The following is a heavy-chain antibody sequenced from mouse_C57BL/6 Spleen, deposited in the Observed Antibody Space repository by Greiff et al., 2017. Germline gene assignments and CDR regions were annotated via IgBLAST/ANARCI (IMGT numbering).Heavy chain of an antibody. V-gene: IGHV1-81*01. CDR2: IYPRSGNT. J-gene: IGHJ4*01. Sequence: LLQSGAELARPGASVKLSCKASGYTFTSYGISWVKQRTGQGLEWIGDIYPRSGNTNYNEKFKGKATLPVYKSSSTAYTRLRSLTSESSAVYVCAIDGGNYHNYYGIDDWGQGTSVTVSS. CDR1: GYTFTSYG. CDR3: AIDGGNYHNYYGIDD. D-gene: IGHD2-1*01.